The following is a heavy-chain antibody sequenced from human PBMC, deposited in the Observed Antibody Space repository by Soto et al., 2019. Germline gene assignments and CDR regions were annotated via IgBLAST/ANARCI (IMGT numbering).Heavy chain of an antibody. CDR1: GGSITSYY. CDR3: ARRWSGTDY. J-gene: IGHJ4*01. Sequence: SETLSLTCTVSGGSITSYYWSWIRQPPGKGLEWIGYIHNSGSTSYNPSLQSRVTVSADVSKDQFSLDLRSVTAADTAVYYCARRWSGTDYWGHGTLVTVSS. CDR2: IHNSGST. V-gene: IGHV4-59*01. D-gene: IGHD3-10*01.